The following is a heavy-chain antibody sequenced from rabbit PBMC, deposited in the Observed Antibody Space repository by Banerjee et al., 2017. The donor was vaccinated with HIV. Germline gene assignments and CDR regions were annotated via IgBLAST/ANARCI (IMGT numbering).Heavy chain of an antibody. Sequence: QEQLVESGGGLVQPGGSLKLSCTASGFSFSNKAVMCWVRQAPGKGLEWIACINAVTGKAVYSCCAICRCTISKSSSTTGSLQIARLTSSDTATYFVAWDTSSSSSAYGMYCWGQVTLVTVS. CDR3: AWDTSSSSSAYGMYC. CDR1: GFSFSNKAV. J-gene: IGHJ2*01. V-gene: IGHV1S45*01. CDR2: INAVTGKA. D-gene: IGHD1-1*01.